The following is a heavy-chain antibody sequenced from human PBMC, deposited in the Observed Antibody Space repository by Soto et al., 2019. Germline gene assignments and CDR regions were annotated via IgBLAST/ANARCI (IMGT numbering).Heavy chain of an antibody. V-gene: IGHV3-30-3*01. CDR2: ISYDGSNK. CDR1: GFTFSSYA. J-gene: IGHJ6*02. Sequence: PGGSLRLSCAASGFTFSSYAMHWVRQAPGKGLEWVAVISYDGSNKYYADSVKGRFTISRDNSKNTLYLQMNSVRAEDTAVYYCARSNSSYYYYYCMDVWGQGTTVTVSS. D-gene: IGHD5-18*01. CDR3: ARSNSSYYYYYCMDV.